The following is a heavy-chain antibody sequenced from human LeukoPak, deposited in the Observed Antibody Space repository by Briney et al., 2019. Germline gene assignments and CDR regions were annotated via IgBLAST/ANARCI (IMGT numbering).Heavy chain of an antibody. CDR1: GFTFSSYA. D-gene: IGHD5-12*01. CDR2: ISGSGGST. Sequence: GGSLRLSCAASGFTFSSYAMSWVRQAPGKGLEWVSAISGSGGSTYYADSVKGRFTISRDNAKNTLYLQMNSLRAEDTAVYYCARDRLGFLNWFDPWGQGTLVTVSS. V-gene: IGHV3-23*01. J-gene: IGHJ5*02. CDR3: ARDRLGFLNWFDP.